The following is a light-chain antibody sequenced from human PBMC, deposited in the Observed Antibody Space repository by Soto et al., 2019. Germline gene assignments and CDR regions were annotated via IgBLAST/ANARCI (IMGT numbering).Light chain of an antibody. CDR3: MQGLQSPPT. CDR2: WGS. CDR1: QSLLHSNGYNY. Sequence: DXVMXQSPLSXPXXXXXXXXXXXRSSQSLLHSNGYNYLDWYLQKPGQSPQLLIYWGSNRASGVPDRFSGSGSGTDFTLKINRVEAEDVGVYFCMQGLQSPPTFGQGTKVEIK. V-gene: IGKV2-28*01. J-gene: IGKJ1*01.